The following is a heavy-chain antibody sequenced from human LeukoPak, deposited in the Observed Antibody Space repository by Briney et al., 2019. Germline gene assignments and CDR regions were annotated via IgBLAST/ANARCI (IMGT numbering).Heavy chain of an antibody. J-gene: IGHJ5*02. V-gene: IGHV3-7*01. CDR3: ARDSGIAAAGYNWFDP. Sequence: GGSLRLSCAASGFTFSSYWMSWVRQAPGKGLEWVANIKQDGSEKHYVDSVKGRFTISRDNAKNSLYLQMNSLRAEDTAVYYCARDSGIAAAGYNWFDPWGQGTLVTVSS. D-gene: IGHD6-13*01. CDR1: GFTFSSYW. CDR2: IKQDGSEK.